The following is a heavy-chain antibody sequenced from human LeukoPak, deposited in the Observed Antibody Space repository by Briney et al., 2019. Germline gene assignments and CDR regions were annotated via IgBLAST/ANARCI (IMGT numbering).Heavy chain of an antibody. Sequence: PSETLSLTCTVSGGSISNYYWSWIRQPPGKGLEWIGYIYYSGSTNYNPSLKSRVTISVDTSKNQFSLKLSSVTAADTAVYYCARAHYALGWFDPWGQGTLVTVSS. V-gene: IGHV4-59*01. D-gene: IGHD2-2*01. CDR3: ARAHYALGWFDP. CDR2: IYYSGST. J-gene: IGHJ5*02. CDR1: GGSISNYY.